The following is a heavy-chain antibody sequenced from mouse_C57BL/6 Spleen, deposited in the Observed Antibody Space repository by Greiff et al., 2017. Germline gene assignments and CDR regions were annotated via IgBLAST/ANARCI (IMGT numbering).Heavy chain of an antibody. J-gene: IGHJ4*01. V-gene: IGHV5-4*01. CDR2: ISDGGSYT. CDR1: GFTFSSYA. Sequence: EVHLVESGGGLVKPGGSLKLSCAASGFTFSSYAMSWVRQTPGKRLEWVATISDGGSYTYYPDNVKGRFTISRDNAKNNLYMQMSHLKSEDTAMYYCARGATGYWGQGTSLTVSS. CDR3: ARGATGY.